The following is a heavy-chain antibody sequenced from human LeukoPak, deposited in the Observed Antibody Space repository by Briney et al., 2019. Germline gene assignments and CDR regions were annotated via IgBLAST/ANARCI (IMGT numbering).Heavy chain of an antibody. J-gene: IGHJ5*02. V-gene: IGHV1-18*01. Sequence: ASVKVSCKASGYTFTSYGTSWVRQAPGQGLEWMGWISAYNGNTNYAQKLQGRVTMTTDTSTSTAYMELRSLRSDDTAVYYCARFSREYYYDSSGYYLGEWFDPWGQGTLVTVSS. CDR3: ARFSREYYYDSSGYYLGEWFDP. CDR1: GYTFTSYG. CDR2: ISAYNGNT. D-gene: IGHD3-22*01.